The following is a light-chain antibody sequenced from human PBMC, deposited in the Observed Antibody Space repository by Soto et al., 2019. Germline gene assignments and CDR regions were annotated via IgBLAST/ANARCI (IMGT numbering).Light chain of an antibody. CDR2: DAS. V-gene: IGKV3-11*01. CDR1: QSVSSY. CDR3: QQRSNWPT. Sequence: EIVLTQSPATLSLSPGERATISCRASQSVSSYLAWYQQEPGQAPRFLIYDASNRATGIPARFSGSGSGTDFTLTISSLEPEDFAVYYCQQRSNWPTFGQGTKVDIK. J-gene: IGKJ1*01.